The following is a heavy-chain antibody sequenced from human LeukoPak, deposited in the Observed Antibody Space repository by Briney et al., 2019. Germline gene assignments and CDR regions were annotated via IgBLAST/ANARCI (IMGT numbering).Heavy chain of an antibody. CDR3: ARHDLGGFSPFDS. V-gene: IGHV1-46*01. J-gene: IGHJ4*02. CDR2: INPSGDST. Sequence: ASVKVSCKASGYTSTNHYMHWVRQAPGQGLEWMGIINPSGDSTTYAQKFQGRVTMTRDTSTGTVYMELSGLRSEDTAVYYCARHDLGGFSPFDSWGQGTLVTVSS. D-gene: IGHD2-15*01. CDR1: GYTSTNHY.